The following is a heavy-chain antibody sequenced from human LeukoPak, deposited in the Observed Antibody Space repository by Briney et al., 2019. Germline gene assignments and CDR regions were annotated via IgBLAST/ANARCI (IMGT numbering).Heavy chain of an antibody. V-gene: IGHV4-34*01. CDR1: GGSFSGYY. J-gene: IGHJ3*02. D-gene: IGHD3-9*01. CDR3: ARSPVLRYFDWLLPPHDAFDI. CDR2: INHSGST. Sequence: SSETLSLTCAVYGGSFSGYYWSWIRQPPGKGLEWIGEINHSGSTNYNPYLKSRVTISVDTSKNQFSLKLSSVTAADTAVYYCARSPVLRYFDWLLPPHDAFDIWGQGTMVTVSS.